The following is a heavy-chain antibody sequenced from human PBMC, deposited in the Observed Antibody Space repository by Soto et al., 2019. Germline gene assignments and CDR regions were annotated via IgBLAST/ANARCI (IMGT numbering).Heavy chain of an antibody. Sequence: EVQLVESGGGLVKPGGSLRLSCAASGFTFSSYSMNWVRQAPGKGLEWVSSISSSSSYIYYADSVKGRFTISRDNAKNSLYLQMNSVRAEDTAVYYCARGFCSGGSCYSIDYWAQGTLVTVSS. CDR3: ARGFCSGGSCYSIDY. CDR1: GFTFSSYS. D-gene: IGHD2-15*01. V-gene: IGHV3-21*01. CDR2: ISSSSSYI. J-gene: IGHJ4*02.